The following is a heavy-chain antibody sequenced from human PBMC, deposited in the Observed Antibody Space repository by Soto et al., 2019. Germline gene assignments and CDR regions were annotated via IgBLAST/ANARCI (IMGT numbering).Heavy chain of an antibody. V-gene: IGHV3-7*03. CDR1: GFTFSSYW. D-gene: IGHD3-10*01. Sequence: LRLSCAASGFTFSSYWMSWVRQAPGKGLEWVANIKQDGSEKYYVDSVKGRFTISRDNAKNSLYLQMNSLRAEDTAVYYCARDWGEYYYGSGSYYISAFDIWGQGTMVTVSS. CDR2: IKQDGSEK. J-gene: IGHJ3*02. CDR3: ARDWGEYYYGSGSYYISAFDI.